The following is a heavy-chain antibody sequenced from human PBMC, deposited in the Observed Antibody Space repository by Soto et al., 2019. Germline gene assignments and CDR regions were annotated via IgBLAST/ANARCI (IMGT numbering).Heavy chain of an antibody. J-gene: IGHJ5*01. CDR3: AKARGSSTGWYDF. CDR1: GFTFSSYA. CDR2: ITAGGDNT. D-gene: IGHD1-1*01. V-gene: IGHV3-23*01. Sequence: GGSLRLSCAASGFTFSSYAMSWVHQAPGKGLEWVSGITAGGDNTYYADSVKGRFTVSRDNSENTLYLQMNSLRAEDTAIYYCAKARGSSTGWYDFWGQGTLVTVSS.